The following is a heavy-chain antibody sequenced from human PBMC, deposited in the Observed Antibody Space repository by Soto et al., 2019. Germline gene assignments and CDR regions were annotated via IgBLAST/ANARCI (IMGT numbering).Heavy chain of an antibody. CDR2: IYYSGST. Sequence: SETLSLTCTVSGGSISSGDYYWSWIRQPPGKGLEWIGYIYYSGSTYYNPSLKSRVTISVDTSKNQFSLKLSSVTAADTAVYYCARGAPQQEYFDYWGQGTLVTVSS. D-gene: IGHD6-13*01. CDR3: ARGAPQQEYFDY. CDR1: GGSISSGDYY. J-gene: IGHJ4*02. V-gene: IGHV4-30-4*01.